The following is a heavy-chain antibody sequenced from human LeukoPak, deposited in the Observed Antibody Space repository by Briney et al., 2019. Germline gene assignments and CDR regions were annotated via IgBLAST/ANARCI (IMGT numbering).Heavy chain of an antibody. CDR3: ARASYSSSWYGSAIDY. J-gene: IGHJ4*02. V-gene: IGHV4-38-2*02. Sequence: SQTLSLTCTVSGYSISSGYYWGWIRQPPGKGLEWIGSIYHSGSTYYNPSLKSRVTISVDKSKNQFSLKLGSVTAADTAVYYCARASYSSSWYGSAIDYWGQGTLVTVSS. CDR2: IYHSGST. D-gene: IGHD6-13*01. CDR1: GYSISSGYY.